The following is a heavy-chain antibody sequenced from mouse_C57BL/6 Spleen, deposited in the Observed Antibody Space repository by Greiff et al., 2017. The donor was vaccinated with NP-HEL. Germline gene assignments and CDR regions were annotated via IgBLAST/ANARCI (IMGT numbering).Heavy chain of an antibody. Sequence: QVQLQQPGAELVKPGASVKLPCKASGYTFTSYWMHWVKQRPGQGLEWIGMIHPNSGSTNYNEKFKSKATLTVDKSSSTAYMQLSSLTSEDSAVYYCASLITTVVFDYWGQGTTLTVSS. J-gene: IGHJ2*01. V-gene: IGHV1-64*01. CDR3: ASLITTVVFDY. CDR2: IHPNSGST. D-gene: IGHD1-1*01. CDR1: GYTFTSYW.